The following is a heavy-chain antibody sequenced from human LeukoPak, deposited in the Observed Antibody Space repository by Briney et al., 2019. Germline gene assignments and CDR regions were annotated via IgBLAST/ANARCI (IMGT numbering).Heavy chain of an antibody. Sequence: SETLSLTCTVSGGSISSYYWSWIRQPPGKGLEWIGYIYYSGSTNYNPSLKSRVTISVDTSKNQFSLKLSSVTAADTAVYYCARQSWIVVKFNWFDPWGQGTLVTVSS. D-gene: IGHD2-2*01. CDR1: GGSISSYY. J-gene: IGHJ5*02. CDR2: IYYSGST. V-gene: IGHV4-59*08. CDR3: ARQSWIVVKFNWFDP.